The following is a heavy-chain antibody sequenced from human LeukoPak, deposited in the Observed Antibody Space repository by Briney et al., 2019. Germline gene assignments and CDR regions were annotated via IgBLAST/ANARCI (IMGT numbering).Heavy chain of an antibody. D-gene: IGHD3-22*01. CDR2: ISSSSSYI. V-gene: IGHV3-21*01. Sequence: PGGSLRLSCAASGFTFSSYSMNWVRQAPGKGLEWVSSISSSSSYIYYADSVKGRFTISRDNAKNSLYLQMNSLRDEDTAVYYCARAHYYDSSALDYWGQGTLVTVSS. CDR3: ARAHYYDSSALDY. J-gene: IGHJ4*02. CDR1: GFTFSSYS.